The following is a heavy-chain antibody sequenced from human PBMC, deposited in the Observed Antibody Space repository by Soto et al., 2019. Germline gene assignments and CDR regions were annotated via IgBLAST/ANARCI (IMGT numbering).Heavy chain of an antibody. V-gene: IGHV5-51*01. CDR3: APEMDSPSPDYAACDF. J-gene: IGHJ4*02. CDR1: GYPFIYFW. CDR2: IDPSASDI. Sequence: GHSLKISCTASGYPFIYFWVGWVRQVPGKGLEWMGVIDPSASDIRYSPSFEGHVTSPADKSTTTAYLQWSSLAAADTANYYWAPEMDSPSPDYAACDFWGPGTLVTVSS. D-gene: IGHD2-2*01.